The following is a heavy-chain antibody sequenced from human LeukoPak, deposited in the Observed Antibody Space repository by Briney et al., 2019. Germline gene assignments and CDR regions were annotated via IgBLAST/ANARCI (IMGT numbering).Heavy chain of an antibody. Sequence: GGSLRLSCAASGFTFSDYYMSWIRQAPGKGLEWVSYISSSGSTIYYADSVKGRFTISRDNAKNSLYLQMNSLRAEDTAVYYCAREVEFSYYYYYMDVWGKGTTVTVPS. J-gene: IGHJ6*03. V-gene: IGHV3-11*04. CDR2: ISSSGSTI. CDR1: GFTFSDYY. CDR3: AREVEFSYYYYYMDV.